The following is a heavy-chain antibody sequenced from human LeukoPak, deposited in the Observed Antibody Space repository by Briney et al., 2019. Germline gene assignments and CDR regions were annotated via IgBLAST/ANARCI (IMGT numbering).Heavy chain of an antibody. V-gene: IGHV1-69*13. Sequence: SVKVSCKTSGYTFTGYYIHWVRQAPGQGLEWMGEIIPIFGTANYAQKFQGRVTITADESTSTAYMELSSLRSEDTAVYYCARDEGNWGQGTLVTVSS. CDR3: ARDEGN. CDR2: IIPIFGTA. CDR1: GYTFTGYY. J-gene: IGHJ4*02.